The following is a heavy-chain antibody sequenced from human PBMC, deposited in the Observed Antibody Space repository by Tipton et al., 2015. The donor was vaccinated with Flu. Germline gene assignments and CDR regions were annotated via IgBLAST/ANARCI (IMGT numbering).Heavy chain of an antibody. CDR2: IYYSGST. CDR1: GVSISSYY. J-gene: IGHJ4*02. D-gene: IGHD2-2*01. CDR3: ARGDCSSTSCLDY. Sequence: TLSLTCTVSGVSISSYYWSWIRQPPGKGLGWIGYIYYSGSTNYNPSLKSRVTISVDTSKNQFSLKLSSVTAADTAVYYCARGDCSSTSCLDYWGQGTLVTVSS. V-gene: IGHV4-59*01.